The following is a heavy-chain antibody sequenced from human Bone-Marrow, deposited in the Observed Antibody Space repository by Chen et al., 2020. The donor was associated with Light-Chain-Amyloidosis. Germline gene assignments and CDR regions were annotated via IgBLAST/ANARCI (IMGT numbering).Heavy chain of an antibody. CDR3: AKVWYASGTYFEN. J-gene: IGHJ4*02. CDR1: GFTFNTYA. CDR2: ISSGGGST. D-gene: IGHD1-26*01. Sequence: LESGGGLIQPGGSLRLPCAASGFTFNTYALSWVRQAPGKGLEWVSAISSGGGSTYYADSVNGRFTISRDNSRNTLYLQMNSLRVEDTAVYYCAKVWYASGTYFENWGQGTLVTVSS. V-gene: IGHV3-23*01.